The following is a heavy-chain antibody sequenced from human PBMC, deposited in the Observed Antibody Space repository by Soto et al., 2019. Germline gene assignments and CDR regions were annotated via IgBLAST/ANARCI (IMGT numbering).Heavy chain of an antibody. CDR1: XYTFSNYG. J-gene: IGHJ5*02. CDR2: ISLYSDGT. Sequence: QVQLVQSGGEVKRPGASVKVXXXXXXYTFSNYGITWVRQAPGQPLEWLGWISLYSDGTNYAQKFQGRVSMTTDTSTTTANMELRSLRSDDTAVYYCARVVPGAEAWFGPWGQGTLVTVSS. V-gene: IGHV1-18*01. CDR3: ARVVPGAEAWFGP. D-gene: IGHD2-2*01.